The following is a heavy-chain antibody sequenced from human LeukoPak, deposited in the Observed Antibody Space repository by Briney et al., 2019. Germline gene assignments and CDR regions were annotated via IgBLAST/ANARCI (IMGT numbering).Heavy chain of an antibody. Sequence: SVKVSCKASGGTFSSCAISWVRQAPGQGLEWMGGIIPIFGTANYAQKFQGRVTITADKSTSTAYMELSSLRSEDTAVYYCARGWPESEYSGYSYGLELYYYYYMDAWGKGTTVTVSS. D-gene: IGHD5-18*01. CDR3: ARGWPESEYSGYSYGLELYYYYYMDA. V-gene: IGHV1-69*06. CDR1: GGTFSSCA. CDR2: IIPIFGTA. J-gene: IGHJ6*03.